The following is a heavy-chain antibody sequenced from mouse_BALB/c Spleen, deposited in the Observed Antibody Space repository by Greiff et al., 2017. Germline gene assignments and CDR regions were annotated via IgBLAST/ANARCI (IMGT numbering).Heavy chain of an antibody. CDR3: ARTRDGYPYYYAMDY. Sequence: VQLQQTGPERVKPGASVKISCKASGYSFTDYIMLWVKQSHGKSLEWIGNINPYYGSTSYNLKFKGKATLTVDKSSSTAYMQLNSLTSEDSAVYYCARTRDGYPYYYAMDYWGQGTSVTVSS. J-gene: IGHJ4*01. V-gene: IGHV1-39*01. D-gene: IGHD2-3*01. CDR1: GYSFTDYI. CDR2: INPYYGST.